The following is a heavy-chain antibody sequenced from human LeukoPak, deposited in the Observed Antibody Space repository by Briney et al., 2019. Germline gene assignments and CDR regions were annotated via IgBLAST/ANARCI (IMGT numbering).Heavy chain of an antibody. Sequence: PGGSLRLSCAASGFTFSGSTMNWVRQAPGKGLGWVSFISTSSSYIYYADSVRGRFTISRDNAKNSLYLQMNSLRAEDTAVYYCARQQWLDGAYYFDYWGQGTLVTVSS. CDR1: GFTFSGST. V-gene: IGHV3-21*01. J-gene: IGHJ4*02. CDR2: ISTSSSYI. CDR3: ARQQWLDGAYYFDY. D-gene: IGHD6-19*01.